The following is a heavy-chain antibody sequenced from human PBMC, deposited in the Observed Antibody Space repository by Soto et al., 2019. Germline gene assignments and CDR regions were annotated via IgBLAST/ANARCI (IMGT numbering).Heavy chain of an antibody. CDR2: VSYLGST. J-gene: IGHJ5*02. CDR3: ARGTGWYSA. D-gene: IGHD6-19*01. Sequence: QVQLQESGPGLVKPSETLSLTCTVSGDSMSSYYCSWVRQPPGKGLEWIGYVSYLGSTNYNPSLNSRVTLSVDTSKNQFSLKLNSVTAADTAVYYCARGTGWYSAWGQGTQVTVSS. CDR1: GDSMSSYY. V-gene: IGHV4-59*01.